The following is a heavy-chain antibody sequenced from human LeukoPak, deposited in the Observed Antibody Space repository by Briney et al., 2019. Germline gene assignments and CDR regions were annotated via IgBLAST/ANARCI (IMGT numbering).Heavy chain of an antibody. CDR3: ALGGGLRGWFYP. Sequence: ASVKVSCKVSGYTLTELSMHWVRQAPGKGLEWMGGFDPEDGETIYAQKFQGRVTMTEDTSTDTAYMEVSSLRSEDTAVYYCALGGGLRGWFYPWGQGTLVTVSS. V-gene: IGHV1-24*01. CDR1: GYTLTELS. D-gene: IGHD2-15*01. J-gene: IGHJ5*02. CDR2: FDPEDGET.